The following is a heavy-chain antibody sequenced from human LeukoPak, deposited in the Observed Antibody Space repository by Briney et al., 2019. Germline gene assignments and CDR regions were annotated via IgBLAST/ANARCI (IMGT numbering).Heavy chain of an antibody. J-gene: IGHJ5*02. Sequence: ASVKVSCKTSGYTFIYYYMHWVRQAPGQGLEWMGWINPNSGVTSSAQKFRDRITMTRDTSINTVYMEVRWLTSDDTAIYYCARADRLDGAPYLIGPWGQGTLVTVPS. CDR2: INPNSGVT. CDR3: ARADRLDGAPYLIGP. CDR1: GYTFIYYY. V-gene: IGHV1-2*02. D-gene: IGHD2-21*01.